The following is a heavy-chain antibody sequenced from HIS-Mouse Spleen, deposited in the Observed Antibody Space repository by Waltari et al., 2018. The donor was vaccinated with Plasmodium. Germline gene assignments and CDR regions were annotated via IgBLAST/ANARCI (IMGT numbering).Heavy chain of an antibody. Sequence: QVQLVQSGAEGKRPGASVTVAFKAYGYPVTSHRLSWVRQARGQGLEWMGWISGYNGNTNYAQKVQGRVTMTTDTSTSPAYMELRSLRSDDTAVYYCARLLPWVHGHFDYWGQGTLVTVSS. CDR1: GYPVTSHR. V-gene: IGHV1-18*01. CDR3: ARLLPWVHGHFDY. CDR2: ISGYNGNT. J-gene: IGHJ4*02. D-gene: IGHD1-26*01.